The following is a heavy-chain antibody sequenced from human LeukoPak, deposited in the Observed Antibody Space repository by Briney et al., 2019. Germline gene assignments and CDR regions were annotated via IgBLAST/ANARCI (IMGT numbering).Heavy chain of an antibody. J-gene: IGHJ6*02. CDR3: ARSPNAPYYYYGMDV. CDR1: GFTFSSYW. CDR2: INSDGSST. D-gene: IGHD2-8*01. Sequence: PGGSLRLSCAASGFTFSSYWMHWVRQAPGKGLVWVSRINSDGSSTSYADSVKGRFTISRDNAKNTLYLQMNSLRAEDTAVYYCARSPNAPYYYYGMDVWGQGTTVTVSS. V-gene: IGHV3-74*01.